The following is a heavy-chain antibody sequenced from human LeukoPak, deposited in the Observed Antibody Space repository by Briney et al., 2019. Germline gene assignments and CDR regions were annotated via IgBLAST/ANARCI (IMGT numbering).Heavy chain of an antibody. Sequence: GASVKVSCKASGYTFTGYYMHWVRQAPGQGLEWMGWINPNSGGTNYAQKFQGRVTMTRDTSISTAYMELSRLRSDDTAVYYCARDLYLSSGHNWFDPWGQGTLVTVSS. CDR2: INPNSGGT. CDR3: ARDLYLSSGHNWFDP. CDR1: GYTFTGYY. V-gene: IGHV1-2*02. D-gene: IGHD6-19*01. J-gene: IGHJ5*02.